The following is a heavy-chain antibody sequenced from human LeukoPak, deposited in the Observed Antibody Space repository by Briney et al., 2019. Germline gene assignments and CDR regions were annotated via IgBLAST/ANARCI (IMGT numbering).Heavy chain of an antibody. Sequence: SVKVSCKASGGTFSSYAISWVRQAPGQGLEWMGGIIPIFGTANYAQKFQGRVTITADESTSTAYMELSSLRSEDTAVYYCARENGSGSYYNAHFDYWGQGTLVTVSS. D-gene: IGHD3-10*01. V-gene: IGHV1-69*13. CDR3: ARENGSGSYYNAHFDY. CDR2: IIPIFGTA. CDR1: GGTFSSYA. J-gene: IGHJ4*02.